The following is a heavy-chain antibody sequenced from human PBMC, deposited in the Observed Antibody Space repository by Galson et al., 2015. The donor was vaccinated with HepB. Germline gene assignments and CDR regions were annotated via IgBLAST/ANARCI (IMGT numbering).Heavy chain of an antibody. CDR1: GGSTSSSSYY. Sequence: ETLSLTCTVSGGSTSSSSYYWNWIRQSPGKGLEWIGRVYYRGVTYYNPSPKSRVTISVDTSKNEFSLRVSSVTAADTALYYCARALGGSYFYGMDVWGQGTTVAVSS. J-gene: IGHJ6*02. D-gene: IGHD3-16*02. CDR3: ARALGGSYFYGMDV. CDR2: VYYRGVT. V-gene: IGHV4-39*01.